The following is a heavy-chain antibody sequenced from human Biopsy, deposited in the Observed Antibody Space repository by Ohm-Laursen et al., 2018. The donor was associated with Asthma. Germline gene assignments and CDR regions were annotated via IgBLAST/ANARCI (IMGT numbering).Heavy chain of an antibody. CDR2: IYYSGRT. CDR1: GDAMSTSGSY. V-gene: IGHV4-39*02. Sequence: LSLTCVVSGDAMSTSGSYWGWIRQSPGKGLEWIGSIYYSGRTYYNPSLESRVTISADTSKNHFSLKVTSVTAADTAVYYCARAVSSSSYWYFDLWGRGDLVTVSS. CDR3: ARAVSSSSYWYFDL. D-gene: IGHD6-6*01. J-gene: IGHJ2*01.